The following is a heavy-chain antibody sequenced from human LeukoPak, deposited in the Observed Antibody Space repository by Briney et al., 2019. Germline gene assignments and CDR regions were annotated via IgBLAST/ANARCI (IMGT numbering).Heavy chain of an antibody. CDR3: ASIDGYNFDY. CDR2: IYYSGST. V-gene: IGHV4-59*01. D-gene: IGHD5-24*01. CDR1: GGSISIYY. Sequence: SETLSLTCTVSGGSISIYYWSWIRQPPGKGLEWIGYIYYSGSTNYNPSLKSRVTISVDTSKNQFSLKLSSVTAADTAVYYCASIDGYNFDYWGQGTLVTASS. J-gene: IGHJ4*02.